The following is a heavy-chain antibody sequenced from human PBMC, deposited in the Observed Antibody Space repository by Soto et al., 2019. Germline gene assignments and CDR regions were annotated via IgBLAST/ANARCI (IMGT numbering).Heavy chain of an antibody. CDR2: IIPIFGTA. Sequence: QVQLVQSGAEVKKPGSSVKVSCKASGGTFSSYAISWVRQAPGQGLEWMGGIIPIFGTANYAQKFQGRVTISADASTSTAYMELSSLRSEDTAVYYCARDLGYCSGGSCYYGFDYWGQGTLVTVSS. V-gene: IGHV1-69*01. CDR3: ARDLGYCSGGSCYYGFDY. CDR1: GGTFSSYA. J-gene: IGHJ4*02. D-gene: IGHD2-15*01.